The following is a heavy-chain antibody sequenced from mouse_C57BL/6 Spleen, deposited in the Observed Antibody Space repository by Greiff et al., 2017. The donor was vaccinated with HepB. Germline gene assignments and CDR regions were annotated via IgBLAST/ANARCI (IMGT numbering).Heavy chain of an antibody. D-gene: IGHD2-3*01. J-gene: IGHJ3*01. CDR2: IYPRSGNT. CDR3: ASIYDGYYWFAY. CDR1: GYTFTSYG. Sequence: QVQLQQSGAELARPGASVKLSCKASGYTFTSYGISWVKQRTGQGLEWIGEIYPRSGNTYYNEKFKGKATLTADKSSSTAYMELRSLTSEDSAVYFCASIYDGYYWFAYWGQGTLVTVSA. V-gene: IGHV1-81*01.